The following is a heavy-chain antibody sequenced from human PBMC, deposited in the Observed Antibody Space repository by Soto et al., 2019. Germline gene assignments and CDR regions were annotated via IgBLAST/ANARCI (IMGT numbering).Heavy chain of an antibody. D-gene: IGHD3-3*01. Sequence: QVQLQESGPGLVEPSGTLSRTCAGFSGSIKSDDWWIWVRQPPGKGLEWIGEIHHSGITNYNLALKSRVAISVDQYKDQFSLSLTSVTAADTAVYYCAIVKRLAVTAFVGLAVGGPGPTVNVSS. CDR3: AIVKRLAVTAFVGLAV. CDR2: IHHSGIT. V-gene: IGHV4-4*02. CDR1: SGSIKSDDW. J-gene: IGHJ6*02.